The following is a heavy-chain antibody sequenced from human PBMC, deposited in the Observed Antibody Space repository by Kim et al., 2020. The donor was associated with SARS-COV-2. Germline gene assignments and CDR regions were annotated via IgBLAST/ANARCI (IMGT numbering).Heavy chain of an antibody. V-gene: IGHV4-59*01. D-gene: IGHD1-26*01. CDR2: IYYSGST. CDR1: GGSISRYY. CDR3: ASGIVGATTDHFDY. Sequence: SETLSLPCTVAGGSISRYYWSWIRQPPGKGLEWIGYIYYSGSTNYNPSLKSRVTISVDTSKNQFSLKLSSVTAADTAVYYCASGIVGATTDHFDYWGQGTRVTVSS. J-gene: IGHJ4*02.